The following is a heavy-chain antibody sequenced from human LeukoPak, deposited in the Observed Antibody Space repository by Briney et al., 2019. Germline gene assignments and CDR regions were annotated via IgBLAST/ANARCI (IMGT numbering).Heavy chain of an antibody. D-gene: IGHD4-17*01. CDR2: IHHTGRT. CDR3: ARNGYYSSDQ. V-gene: IGHV4-4*02. Sequence: SGTLSLTCVVSGGPVTNDNWWNWVRQPPGKGLEWIGEIHHTGRTNYNPSLRSRVTISVDKSKNEFSLKMTSVTAADTAVYHCARNGYYSSDQWGQGTLVTVSP. J-gene: IGHJ4*02. CDR1: GGPVTNDNW.